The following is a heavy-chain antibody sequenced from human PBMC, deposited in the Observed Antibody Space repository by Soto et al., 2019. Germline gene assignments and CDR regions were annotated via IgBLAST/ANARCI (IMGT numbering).Heavy chain of an antibody. V-gene: IGHV4-59*08. CDR3: ARTKVAAGDYYYYMDV. CDR1: GASIRNYY. CDR2: MYYSGST. Sequence: SETLSLTCTASGASIRNYYWSWIRQPPGKGLEWIGYMYYSGSTNYNPSLKSRVTISVDTSKSQFSLKLSSVTATDTAVYYCARTKVAAGDYYYYMDVWGKGTTVTVSS. D-gene: IGHD6-13*01. J-gene: IGHJ6*03.